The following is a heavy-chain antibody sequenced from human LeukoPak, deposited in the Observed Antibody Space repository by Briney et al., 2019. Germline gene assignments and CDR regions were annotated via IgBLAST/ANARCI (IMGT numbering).Heavy chain of an antibody. CDR3: ARGYYDSSGYSNWFDP. J-gene: IGHJ5*02. Sequence: ASETLSLTCTVSGGSISGYYWSWIRQPAGKGLEWIGRIYTSGSTNYNPSLKSRVTISEDTSKNQFSLKLSSVTAADTAVYYCARGYYDSSGYSNWFDPWGQGTLVTVSS. CDR1: GGSISGYY. V-gene: IGHV4-4*07. CDR2: IYTSGST. D-gene: IGHD3-22*01.